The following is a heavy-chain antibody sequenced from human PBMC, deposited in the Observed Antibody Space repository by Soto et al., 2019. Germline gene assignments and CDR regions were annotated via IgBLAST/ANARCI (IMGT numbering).Heavy chain of an antibody. CDR1: VGSISDISYG. V-gene: IGHV4-39*01. D-gene: IGHD2-15*01. Sequence: SETLCLTCTVSVGSISDISYGWGWIRQPPGKGLQWIGCMFYSGATYYNPSLKNRVTLSVDTSNNEFSLKLVSVTAPDTAVYYCARHKSGSDWLDPWGQGTLVTVSS. CDR3: ARHKSGSDWLDP. CDR2: MFYSGAT. J-gene: IGHJ5*02.